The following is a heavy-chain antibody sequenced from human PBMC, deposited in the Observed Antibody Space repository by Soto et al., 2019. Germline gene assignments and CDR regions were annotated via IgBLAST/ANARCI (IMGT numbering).Heavy chain of an antibody. V-gene: IGHV3-23*01. CDR2: ISGSGGST. J-gene: IGHJ2*01. Sequence: EVQLLESGGGLVQPGGSLRLSCAASGFTFSSYAMSWVRQAPGKGLEWVSAISGSGGSTYYADSVKGRFTISRDNSKNTLYLQMNSLRAEDTAVYYCAKHAGGDYGYFYWYFDLWGRGTLVTVSS. CDR1: GFTFSSYA. CDR3: AKHAGGDYGYFYWYFDL. D-gene: IGHD4-17*01.